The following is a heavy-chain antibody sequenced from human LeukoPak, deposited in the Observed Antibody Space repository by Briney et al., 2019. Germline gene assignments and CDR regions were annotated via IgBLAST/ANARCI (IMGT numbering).Heavy chain of an antibody. Sequence: SETLSLTCTVSGGSISSSYYYWGWIRQPPGKGLEWIGSIYYSGSTYYNPSLKSRVTISVDKSKNQFSLKLSSVTAADTAVYYCARRDHCSSASCYNGDFDYWGQGTLVTVSS. V-gene: IGHV4-39*07. J-gene: IGHJ4*02. CDR2: IYYSGST. CDR1: GGSISSSYYY. D-gene: IGHD2-2*02. CDR3: ARRDHCSSASCYNGDFDY.